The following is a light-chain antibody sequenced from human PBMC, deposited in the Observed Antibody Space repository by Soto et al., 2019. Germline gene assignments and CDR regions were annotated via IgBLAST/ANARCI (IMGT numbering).Light chain of an antibody. Sequence: QSALTQPRSVSESPGQSVTISCSGTRSDVGNYIYVSWYQHHPGKAPKLIIYDVTKRPSGVPDRFSGSKSGNTASLTISGLQAEDEADYYCCSYAGGYTWVFGGGTKVTVL. J-gene: IGLJ3*02. CDR3: CSYAGGYTWV. V-gene: IGLV2-11*01. CDR2: DVT. CDR1: RSDVGNYIY.